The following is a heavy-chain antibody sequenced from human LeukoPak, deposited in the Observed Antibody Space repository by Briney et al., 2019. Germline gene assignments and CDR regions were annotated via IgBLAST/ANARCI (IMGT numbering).Heavy chain of an antibody. CDR1: GFTFSSYA. D-gene: IGHD6-13*01. CDR2: ISGSGGST. Sequence: GGSLRLSCAASGFTFSSYAMSWVRQAPGKGLEWVSAISGSGGSTYYADSVKGRFTISRDNSKNTLYLQMNSLRAEDTAVYYCAKDGSGYSSSWHTTYFDYWGQGTLVTVSS. CDR3: AKDGSGYSSSWHTTYFDY. J-gene: IGHJ4*02. V-gene: IGHV3-23*01.